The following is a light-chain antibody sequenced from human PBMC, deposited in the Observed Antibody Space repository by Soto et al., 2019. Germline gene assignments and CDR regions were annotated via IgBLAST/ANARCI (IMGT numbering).Light chain of an antibody. CDR3: QQYYSTPLT. J-gene: IGKJ4*01. CDR1: QSVLYSSNNKND. Sequence: DIVMTQSPDSLAVSLGERATINCKSSQSVLYSSNNKNDLAWYQQKPGQPPKLLIYWASTRASGVPDRFSCSGSGTDFTLTISSLQSEDVAVYYCQQYYSTPLTCGGGTKVEIK. CDR2: WAS. V-gene: IGKV4-1*01.